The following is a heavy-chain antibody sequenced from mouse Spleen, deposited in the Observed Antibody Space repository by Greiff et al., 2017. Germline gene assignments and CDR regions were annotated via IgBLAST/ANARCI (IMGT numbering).Heavy chain of an antibody. D-gene: IGHD1-1*01. J-gene: IGHJ2*01. Sequence: VQLKQSGAELAKPGASVKLSCKASGYTFTSYWMHWVKQRPGQGLEWIGYINPSSGYTKYNQKFKDKATLTADKSSSTAYMQLSSLTSEDSAVYYCARRYYGSSERFDYFDYWGQGTTLTVSS. CDR2: INPSSGYT. CDR1: GYTFTSYW. CDR3: ARRYYGSSERFDYFDY. V-gene: IGHV1-7*01.